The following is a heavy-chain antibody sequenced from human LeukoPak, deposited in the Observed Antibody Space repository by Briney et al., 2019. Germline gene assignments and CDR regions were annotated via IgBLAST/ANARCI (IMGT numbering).Heavy chain of an antibody. CDR3: TTGSITIFGVAPY. D-gene: IGHD3-3*01. CDR1: GFTFSNAW. CDR2: IKSKTDGGTT. V-gene: IGHV3-15*01. J-gene: IGHJ4*02. Sequence: GGSFRLSCAASGFTFSNAWMSWVRQAPGKGLEWVGRIKSKTDGGTTDYAAPVKGRFTISRDDSKNTLYLQMNSLKTEDTAVYYCTTGSITIFGVAPYGGQGTLVTVSS.